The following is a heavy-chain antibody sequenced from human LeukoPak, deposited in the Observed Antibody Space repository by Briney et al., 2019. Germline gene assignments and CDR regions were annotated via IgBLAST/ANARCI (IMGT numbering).Heavy chain of an antibody. V-gene: IGHV1-18*04. J-gene: IGHJ4*02. CDR1: GYTFTGYY. CDR3: ARGYGSGSYFAY. Sequence: ASVKVSCKASGYTFTGYYMHWVRQAPGQGLEWMGWISAYNGNTNYAQKLQGRVTMTTDTSTSTAYMELRSLRSDDTAVYYCARGYGSGSYFAYWGQGTLVTVSS. D-gene: IGHD3-10*01. CDR2: ISAYNGNT.